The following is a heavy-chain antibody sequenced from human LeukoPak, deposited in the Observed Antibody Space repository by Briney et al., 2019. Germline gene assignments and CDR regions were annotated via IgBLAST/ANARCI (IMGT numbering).Heavy chain of an antibody. D-gene: IGHD2-2*01. CDR1: GFTFSSYS. V-gene: IGHV3-21*04. CDR2: ISSSSSYI. Sequence: TGGSLRLSCAASGFTFSSYSMNWVRQAPGKGLEWVSSISSSSSYIYYADSVKGRFTISRDNAKNSLYLQMNSLRAEDTALYYCARVPSTYCSSTSCYYYYYYMDVWGKGTTVTVSS. J-gene: IGHJ6*03. CDR3: ARVPSTYCSSTSCYYYYYYMDV.